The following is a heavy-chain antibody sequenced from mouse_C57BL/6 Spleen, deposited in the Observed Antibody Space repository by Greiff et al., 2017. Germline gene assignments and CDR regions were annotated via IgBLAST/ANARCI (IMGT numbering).Heavy chain of an antibody. Sequence: VKLMESGPGLVQPSQSLSITCTVSGFSLTSYGVHWVRQSPGKGLEWLGVIWSGGSTDYNAAFISRLSISKDNSKSQVFFKMNSLQADDTAIYYCARSIYYDYDVGAMDYWGQGTSVTVSS. CDR1: GFSLTSYG. D-gene: IGHD2-4*01. J-gene: IGHJ4*01. V-gene: IGHV2-2*01. CDR2: IWSGGST. CDR3: ARSIYYDYDVGAMDY.